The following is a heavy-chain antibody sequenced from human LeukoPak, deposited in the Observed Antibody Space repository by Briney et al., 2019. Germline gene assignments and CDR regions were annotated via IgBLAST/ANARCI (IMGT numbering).Heavy chain of an antibody. D-gene: IGHD4-23*01. CDR1: GYXFTDYY. J-gene: IGHJ4*02. CDR2: INTNNGGT. CDR3: ARDENPDYSGNLFNY. V-gene: IGHV1-2*02. Sequence: ASVKVSCKASGYXFTDYYIHWVRQAPGQGLEWVGWINTNNGGTKFAQKFQGSVTMTRDTSISTAFMALRRLRSDDTAVYYCARDENPDYSGNLFNYGGRGPLVPVSS.